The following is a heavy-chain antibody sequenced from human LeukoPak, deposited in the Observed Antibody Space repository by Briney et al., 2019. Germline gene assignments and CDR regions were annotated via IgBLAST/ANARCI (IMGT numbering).Heavy chain of an antibody. Sequence: GGSLRLSCAASGFTFSSYWMHWVRQVPGKGPVWVSRMSGDGSNVAYADSVEGRSTISRDSAKNTVYLQINNLRAEDTAVYFCVREGLYCSNNVCFRAAFDYWGQGSLVTVSS. V-gene: IGHV3-74*01. CDR2: MSGDGSNV. J-gene: IGHJ4*02. CDR1: GFTFSSYW. CDR3: VREGLYCSNNVCFRAAFDY. D-gene: IGHD2-2*01.